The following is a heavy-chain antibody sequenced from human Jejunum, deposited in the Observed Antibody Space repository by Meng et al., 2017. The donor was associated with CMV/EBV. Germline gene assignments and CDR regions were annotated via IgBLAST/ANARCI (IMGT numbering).Heavy chain of an antibody. D-gene: IGHD3-3*01. CDR2: IYYSGGT. Sequence: SGGSLASSSSCWGWIRQPPGKGLEWIGSIYYSGGTYYNPSLNSRVTISVDGSQNRFSLKVSSVTAADTAVYYCASHDDYWSGYLKYWGQGTLVTVSS. J-gene: IGHJ4*02. V-gene: IGHV4-39*07. CDR3: ASHDDYWSGYLKY. CDR1: GGSLASSSSC.